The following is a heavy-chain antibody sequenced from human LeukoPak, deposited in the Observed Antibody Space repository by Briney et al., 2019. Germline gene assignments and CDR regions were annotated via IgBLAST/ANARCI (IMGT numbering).Heavy chain of an antibody. V-gene: IGHV3-23*01. Sequence: GGSLRLSCAASGFTFSSYAMSWVRQAPGKGLEWVSAISGSGGSTYYADSVKGRFTISRDNSKNTLYLQMNSLRAEDTAVYYCAKDGPGYCSSTSCALDYWGQGTLVIVSS. CDR1: GFTFSSYA. CDR2: ISGSGGST. CDR3: AKDGPGYCSSTSCALDY. J-gene: IGHJ4*02. D-gene: IGHD2-2*01.